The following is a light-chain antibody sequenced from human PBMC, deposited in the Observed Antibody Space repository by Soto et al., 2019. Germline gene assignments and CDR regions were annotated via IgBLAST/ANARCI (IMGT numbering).Light chain of an antibody. CDR2: AAF. Sequence: DIPMTQSPSSLSASVGDRVTITCRASRGIGNYLAWYQQKPGKVPKLLIYAAFILQSGVPSRLSGSGSGPDFTLTISSLQPEDSAPYYCQEFNSAPLTFGGGTKVDI. CDR3: QEFNSAPLT. V-gene: IGKV1-27*01. J-gene: IGKJ4*01. CDR1: RGIGNY.